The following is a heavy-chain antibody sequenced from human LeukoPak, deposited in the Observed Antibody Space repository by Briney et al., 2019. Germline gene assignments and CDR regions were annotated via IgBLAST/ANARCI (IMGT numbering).Heavy chain of an antibody. V-gene: IGHV3-23*01. J-gene: IGHJ4*02. CDR1: GFTFTSYA. D-gene: IGHD3-3*01. CDR2: ISGSGGST. Sequence: PGGSLRLSCAAPGFTFTSYAMSWARQAPGKGLGGVSAISGSGGSTYYADSVKGRFTISRDNSKNTLYLQMNSLRAEDTAVYYCAKSVLGGVFIMPFDYWGQGTLVTVSS. CDR3: AKSVLGGVFIMPFDY.